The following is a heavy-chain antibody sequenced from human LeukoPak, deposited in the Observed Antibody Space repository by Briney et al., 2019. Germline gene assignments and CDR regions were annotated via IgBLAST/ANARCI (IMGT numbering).Heavy chain of an antibody. J-gene: IGHJ6*03. V-gene: IGHV1-69*05. Sequence: TVKVSCKASGGTFSSYAISWVRQAPGQGLEWMGRIIPIFGTANYAQKFQGRVTITTDESTSTAYMELSSLRSEDTAVYYCARGISSGWTDYYYYYMDVWGKGTTVTVSS. CDR2: IIPIFGTA. CDR3: ARGISSGWTDYYYYYMDV. CDR1: GGTFSSYA. D-gene: IGHD6-19*01.